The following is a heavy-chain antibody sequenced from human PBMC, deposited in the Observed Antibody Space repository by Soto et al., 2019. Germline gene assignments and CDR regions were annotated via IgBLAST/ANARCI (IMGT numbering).Heavy chain of an antibody. Sequence: VASVQVSCTTSGGPFSTYSIVWVRQAPGEGLEWMGGIIPIFGTANYAQKFQDRVTITADKSTNTAFMELSSLKSEDTAMYYCASSSGNNYGVGTNYYFDYWGQGTLVTVSS. J-gene: IGHJ4*02. CDR3: ASSSGNNYGVGTNYYFDY. V-gene: IGHV1-69*06. CDR2: IIPIFGTA. D-gene: IGHD1-26*01. CDR1: GGPFSTYS.